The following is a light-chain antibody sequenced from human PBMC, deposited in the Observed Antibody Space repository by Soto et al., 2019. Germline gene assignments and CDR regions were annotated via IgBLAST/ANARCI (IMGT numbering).Light chain of an antibody. CDR2: GAS. Sequence: IVMTQSPATLSVSPGERATLSCRASQSVSSNLAWYQQKPGQAPRLLIYGASTRATGIPARFSGSGSGTEFILTISSLQSEDFAVYYCQQYNNWPYTFGQGTKLEIK. CDR1: QSVSSN. V-gene: IGKV3-15*01. CDR3: QQYNNWPYT. J-gene: IGKJ2*01.